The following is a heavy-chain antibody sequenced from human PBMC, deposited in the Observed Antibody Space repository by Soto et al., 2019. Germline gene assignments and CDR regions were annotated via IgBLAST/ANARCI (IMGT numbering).Heavy chain of an antibody. CDR2: VYYSGTT. Sequence: SETLSLTCSVSGGSVSNKTYYWSWIRQPPGKRLEWIGYVYYSGTTNYNPSLKSRVTISVDLSKNQFSLRLSSVTTADTALYYCARTTAVPNTLRSRYFFDPWGQGTLVTVSS. CDR1: GGSVSNKTYY. V-gene: IGHV4-61*01. D-gene: IGHD4-17*01. CDR3: ARTTAVPNTLRSRYFFDP. J-gene: IGHJ5*02.